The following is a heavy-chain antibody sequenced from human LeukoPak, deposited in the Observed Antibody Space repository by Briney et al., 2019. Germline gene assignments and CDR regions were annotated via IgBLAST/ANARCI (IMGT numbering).Heavy chain of an antibody. Sequence: GGSLRLACEVSGFTFSDYTMTWVRQAPGKGLEWVSYISTSSSTIYYADSVKGRFTISRDKTKNSLYLQMNSLRAEDTAVYYCARIPSGYTLGYDYYYYYMDVWGKGATVTVSS. CDR3: ARIPSGYTLGYDYYYYYMDV. D-gene: IGHD5-18*01. J-gene: IGHJ6*03. CDR1: GFTFSDYT. V-gene: IGHV3-48*01. CDR2: ISTSSSTI.